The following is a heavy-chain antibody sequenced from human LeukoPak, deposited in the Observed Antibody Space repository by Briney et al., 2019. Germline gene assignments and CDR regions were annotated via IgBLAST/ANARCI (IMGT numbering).Heavy chain of an antibody. CDR2: INHSGST. CDR3: ARGGDCSSTSCALYYYYYGMDV. V-gene: IGHV4-34*01. D-gene: IGHD2-2*01. CDR1: GGSFSGYY. J-gene: IGHJ6*02. Sequence: SETLSLTCAVYGGSFSGYYWSWIRQPPGKGLEWIGEINHSGSTNYNPSLKSRVTISVDTSKNQFSLKLSSVTAADTAVYYCARGGDCSSTSCALYYYYYGMDVWGQGTTVTVSS.